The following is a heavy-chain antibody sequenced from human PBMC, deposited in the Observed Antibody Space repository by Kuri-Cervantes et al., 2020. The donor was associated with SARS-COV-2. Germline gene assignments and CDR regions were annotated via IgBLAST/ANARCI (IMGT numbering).Heavy chain of an antibody. V-gene: IGHV4-61*02. CDR1: GGSISSSSYY. J-gene: IGHJ3*02. Sequence: LRLSCTVAGGSISSSSYYWSWIRQPAEKGLEWIGRIYTSGSTNYNLSLKSRVTMSVDTSKNQFSLKLSSVTAADTAVYYRARGTHYIPLIFGVVWGAFDIWGQGTMVTVSS. CDR2: IYTSGST. D-gene: IGHD3-3*01. CDR3: ARGTHYIPLIFGVVWGAFDI.